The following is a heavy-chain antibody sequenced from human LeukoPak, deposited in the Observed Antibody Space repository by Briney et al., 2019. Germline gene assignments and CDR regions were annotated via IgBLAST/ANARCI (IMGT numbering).Heavy chain of an antibody. Sequence: SETLSLTCTVSGGSISSYYWSWIRQPAGKGLEWIGRIYTSGSTNYNPSLKSRVTMSVDTSKNQFSLKLSSVTAADTAVYYCARDRGIMDLGPIYYYYGMDVWGQGTTVTVSS. CDR2: IYTSGST. CDR1: GGSISSYY. D-gene: IGHD3-16*01. CDR3: ARDRGIMDLGPIYYYYGMDV. V-gene: IGHV4-4*07. J-gene: IGHJ6*02.